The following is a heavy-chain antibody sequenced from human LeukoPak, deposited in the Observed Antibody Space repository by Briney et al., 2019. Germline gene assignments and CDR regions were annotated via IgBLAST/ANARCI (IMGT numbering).Heavy chain of an antibody. D-gene: IGHD6-13*01. V-gene: IGHV4-4*07. J-gene: IGHJ4*02. CDR3: ARPYSSSWYYFDY. Sequence: SETLSLTCTVPGGPISSYYWSWIRQPPGKGLEWIGCIYTSGSTNYNPSLKSRVTMSVDTSKNQFSLKLSSVTAADTAVYYCARPYSSSWYYFDYWGQGTLVTVSS. CDR2: IYTSGST. CDR1: GGPISSYY.